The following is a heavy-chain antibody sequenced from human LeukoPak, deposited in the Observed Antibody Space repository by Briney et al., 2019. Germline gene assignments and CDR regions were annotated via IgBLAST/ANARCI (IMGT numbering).Heavy chain of an antibody. CDR3: ARSKAMIVALFDY. Sequence: SETLSLTCTVSGDSISSSSYYWGWVRQPPGKGLELIGSIHYSGNTYYSPSLKSRVAISVDTSKNQFSLKLTSVTAADTAMYYCARSKAMIVALFDYWGQGTLVTVPS. CDR1: GDSISSSSYY. V-gene: IGHV4-39*07. J-gene: IGHJ4*02. CDR2: IHYSGNT. D-gene: IGHD3-22*01.